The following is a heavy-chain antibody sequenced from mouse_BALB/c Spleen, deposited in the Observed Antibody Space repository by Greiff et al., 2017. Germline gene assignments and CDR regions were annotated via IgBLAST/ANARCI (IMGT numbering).Heavy chain of an antibody. V-gene: IGHV5-6-4*01. J-gene: IGHJ4*01. CDR2: ISSGGSYT. D-gene: IGHD2-2*01. Sequence: DVKLVESGGGLVKPGGSLKLSCAASGFTFSSYTMSWVRQTPEKRLEWVATISSGGSYTYYPDSVKGRFTISRDNAKNTLYLQMSSLKSEDTAMYYCTTYGYDWDAMDYWGQGTSVTVSS. CDR1: GFTFSSYT. CDR3: TTYGYDWDAMDY.